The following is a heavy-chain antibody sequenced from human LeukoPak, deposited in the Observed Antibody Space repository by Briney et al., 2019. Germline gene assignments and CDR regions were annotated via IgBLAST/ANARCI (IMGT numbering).Heavy chain of an antibody. D-gene: IGHD6-13*01. V-gene: IGHV1-2*02. CDR3: ARGYSSSWWIFDY. Sequence: ASVKVSCKASGYTFTGYYMHWVRQAPGQGLEWMGWINPNSGGTNYAQKFQGRVTMTRDTSIGTAYMELSRLRSDDTAVYYCARGYSSSWWIFDYWGQGTLVTVSS. CDR2: INPNSGGT. J-gene: IGHJ4*02. CDR1: GYTFTGYY.